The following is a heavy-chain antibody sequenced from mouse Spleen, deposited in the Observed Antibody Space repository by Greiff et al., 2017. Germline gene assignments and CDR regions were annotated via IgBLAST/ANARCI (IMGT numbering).Heavy chain of an antibody. CDR1: GFNINDYY. CDR2: IYPDDGDT. J-gene: IGHJ3*01. CDR3: TTARRGPFAY. V-gene: IGHV14-1*01. Sequence: EVQLQQSGAELVRPGASVKLSCTASGFNINDYYMHWVKQRPEQGLEWIGRIYPDDGDTEYAPNFQCKATMTADTSSNTAYLQLSSLTSEDTAVYYCTTARRGPFAYWGQGTLVTVSA.